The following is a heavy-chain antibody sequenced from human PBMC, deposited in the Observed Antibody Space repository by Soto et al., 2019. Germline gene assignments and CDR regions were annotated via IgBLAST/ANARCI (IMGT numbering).Heavy chain of an antibody. V-gene: IGHV1-46*01. CDR1: GYTFTSYY. D-gene: IGHD4-17*01. CDR2: INPSGGST. Sequence: QVQLVQSGAEVKKPGASVKVSCKASGYTFTSYYMHWVRQAPGQGLEWMGIINPSGGSTSYAQKFQGRVTMTRDTSTSTVYMELSSLRSEDTAVYYCARGGSRAYGDYVDFDYWGQGTLVTVSS. J-gene: IGHJ4*02. CDR3: ARGGSRAYGDYVDFDY.